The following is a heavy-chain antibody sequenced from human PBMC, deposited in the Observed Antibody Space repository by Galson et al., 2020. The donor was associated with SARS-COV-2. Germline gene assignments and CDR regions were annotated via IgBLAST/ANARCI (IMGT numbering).Heavy chain of an antibody. J-gene: IGHJ1*01. CDR3: ARVPRGYGSGSYYPFLH. Sequence: GGSLRLSCAASGFTFSSYAMHWVRQAQGKGLEWVAVISYDGSNKYYADSVKGRFTISRDNSKNTLYLQMNSLRAKDTAVYYCARVPRGYGSGSYYPFLHWGQGTLVTVSS. CDR2: ISYDGSNK. D-gene: IGHD3-10*01. CDR1: GFTFSSYA. V-gene: IGHV3-30*04.